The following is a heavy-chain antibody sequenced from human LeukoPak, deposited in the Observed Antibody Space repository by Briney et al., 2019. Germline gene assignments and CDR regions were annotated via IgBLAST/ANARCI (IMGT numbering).Heavy chain of an antibody. Sequence: SQTLSPTCTVSGGSISSGGYYWSWIRQHPGKGLEWIGYIYYSGSTYYNPSLKSRVTISVDTSKNQFSLKLSSVTAADTAVYYCARGGGQWLSQYYFDYWGQGTLVTVSS. CDR1: GGSISSGGYY. CDR3: ARGGGQWLSQYYFDY. CDR2: IYYSGST. V-gene: IGHV4-31*03. D-gene: IGHD3-22*01. J-gene: IGHJ4*02.